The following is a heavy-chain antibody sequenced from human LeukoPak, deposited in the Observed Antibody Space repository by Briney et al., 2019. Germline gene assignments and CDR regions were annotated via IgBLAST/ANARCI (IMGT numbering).Heavy chain of an antibody. CDR1: GGSISSYY. J-gene: IGHJ6*02. CDR2: IYYSGST. CDR3: AREPENYDILTGYSYYYYGMDV. V-gene: IGHV4-59*01. Sequence: SETLSLTCTVSGGSISSYYWSWIRQPPGKGLEWIGYIYYSGSTNYNPSLKSRVTISVDTSKNQFSLKLSSVTAADTAVYYCAREPENYDILTGYSYYYYGMDVWGQGTTVTVSS. D-gene: IGHD3-9*01.